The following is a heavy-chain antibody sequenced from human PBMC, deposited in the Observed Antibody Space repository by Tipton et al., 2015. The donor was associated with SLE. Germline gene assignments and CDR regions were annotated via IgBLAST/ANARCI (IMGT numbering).Heavy chain of an antibody. CDR3: GRGATTWRGAIYGMDV. CDR2: IYSSGST. J-gene: IGHJ6*02. D-gene: IGHD1-1*01. V-gene: IGHV4-59*08. Sequence: TLSLSCTVSGGSIRSNYWIWIRQPPGKGLEWIGYIYSSGSTNYNASLKSRVTISIDVSKNQFSLKLPSVTAADTAVYYCGRGATTWRGAIYGMDVWGQGTTVTVSS. CDR1: GGSIRSNY.